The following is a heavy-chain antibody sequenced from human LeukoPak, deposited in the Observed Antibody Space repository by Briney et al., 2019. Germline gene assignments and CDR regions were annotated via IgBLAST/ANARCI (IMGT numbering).Heavy chain of an antibody. V-gene: IGHV1-8*01. Sequence: GASVTVSCKASGYTFTSYDINWVRQATGQGLEWMGWMNPNSGNTGYAQKFQGRVTMTRNTSISTAYMELSSLRSEDTAVYYCASSHLSPGIAVAGSLLGGVWGQGTLVTVSS. CDR3: ASSHLSPGIAVAGSLLGGV. J-gene: IGHJ4*02. CDR1: GYTFTSYD. D-gene: IGHD6-19*01. CDR2: MNPNSGNT.